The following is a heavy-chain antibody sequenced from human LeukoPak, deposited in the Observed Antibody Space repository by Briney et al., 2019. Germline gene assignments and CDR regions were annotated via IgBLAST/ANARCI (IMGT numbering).Heavy chain of an antibody. D-gene: IGHD4-17*01. CDR1: GGTFSSYA. V-gene: IGHV1-69*01. Sequence: SVKVSCKASGGTFSSYAISWVRQAPGQGLEWIGGIIPIFGTANYAQKFQGRVTITADESTSTAYMELSSLRSEDTAVYYCARGIDYGDYDNWFDPWGQGTLVTVSS. J-gene: IGHJ5*02. CDR2: IIPIFGTA. CDR3: ARGIDYGDYDNWFDP.